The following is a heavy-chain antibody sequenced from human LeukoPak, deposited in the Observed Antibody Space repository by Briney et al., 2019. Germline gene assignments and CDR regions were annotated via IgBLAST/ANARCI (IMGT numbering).Heavy chain of an antibody. V-gene: IGHV3-21*01. CDR2: ISSSSSYI. CDR1: GFTFSSYS. J-gene: IGHJ6*03. D-gene: IGHD3-22*01. CDR3: ARGGYDSSGYYGYYYYYYMDV. Sequence: GGSLRLSCAASGFTFSSYSMNWVRQAPGKGLEWVSSISSSSSYIYYADSVKGRFTISRDSAKNSLYLQMNSLRAEDTAVYHCARGGYDSSGYYGYYYYYYMDVWGKGTTVTVSS.